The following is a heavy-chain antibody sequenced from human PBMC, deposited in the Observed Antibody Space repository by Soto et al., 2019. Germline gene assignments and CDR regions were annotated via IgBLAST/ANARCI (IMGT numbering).Heavy chain of an antibody. CDR3: ARYGHSSGWTGWVDY. J-gene: IGHJ4*02. D-gene: IGHD6-19*01. V-gene: IGHV4-4*02. CDR1: GGSLYSSNW. CDR2: IYYSGST. Sequence: LSLTCDVSGGSLYSSNWWTWVRQTPGKGLEWIGSIYYSGSTYYNPSLKSRVTISVDTSKNQFSLKLSSVTAADTAVYYCARYGHSSGWTGWVDYWGQGTLVTVSS.